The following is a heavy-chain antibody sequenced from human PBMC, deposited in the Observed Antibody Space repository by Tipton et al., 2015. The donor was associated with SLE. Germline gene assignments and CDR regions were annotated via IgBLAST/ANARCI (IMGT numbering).Heavy chain of an antibody. J-gene: IGHJ3*02. Sequence: TLSLTCAVYGGVFRGYYWSWVRPPPGEGVGWVGGIKHRGSTNYNPSLKSRVTISVDTSKNQFSLKLSSVTAADTAVYYCARDGYYDFWSGKGAFDIWGQGTMVTVSS. CDR1: GGVFRGYY. V-gene: IGHV4-34*01. D-gene: IGHD3-3*01. CDR3: ARDGYYDFWSGKGAFDI. CDR2: IKHRGST.